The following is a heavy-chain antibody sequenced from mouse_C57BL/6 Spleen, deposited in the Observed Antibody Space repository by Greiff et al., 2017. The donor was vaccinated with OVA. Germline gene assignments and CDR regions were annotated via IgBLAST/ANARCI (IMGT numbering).Heavy chain of an antibody. J-gene: IGHJ1*03. V-gene: IGHV1-72*01. CDR3: AREVVAHWYFDV. D-gene: IGHD1-1*01. Sequence: VQLQQPGAELVKPGASVKLSCKASGYTFTSYWMHWVKQRPGRGLEWIGRIDPNSGGTKYNEKFKSKATLTVDKPSSTAYMQRSSLTSEDSAVYYCAREVVAHWYFDVWGTGTTVTVSS. CDR1: GYTFTSYW. CDR2: IDPNSGGT.